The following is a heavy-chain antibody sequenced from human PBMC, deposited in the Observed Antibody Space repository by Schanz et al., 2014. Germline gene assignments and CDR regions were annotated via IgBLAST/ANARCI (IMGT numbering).Heavy chain of an antibody. J-gene: IGHJ1*01. Sequence: QVQLVQSGAEVKKPGSSVKVSCKASGGTFSTYTISWVRQAPGQGLEWMGRIIPILGIANYAQKFQGRVTITADRSTSTAYMELSSLRSDDTAVYYCARGFDCWDRWGQGTLVIVSS. V-gene: IGHV1-69*02. CDR1: GGTFSTYT. CDR2: IIPILGIA. CDR3: ARGFDCWDR. D-gene: IGHD3-3*01.